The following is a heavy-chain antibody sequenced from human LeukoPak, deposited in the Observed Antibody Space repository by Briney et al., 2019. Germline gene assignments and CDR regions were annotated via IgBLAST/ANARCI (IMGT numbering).Heavy chain of an antibody. CDR2: IYYSGST. CDR1: GGSISSSSYY. D-gene: IGHD3-10*01. J-gene: IGHJ5*02. V-gene: IGHV4-39*01. CDR3: ARQGYYYGSGPWFDP. Sequence: PSETLSLTCTVSGGSISSSSYYWGWIRQPPGNGLEWIGSIYYSGSTYYNPSLKSRVTISVDTSKNQFSLKLSSVTAADTAVYYCARQGYYYGSGPWFDPWGQGTLVTVSS.